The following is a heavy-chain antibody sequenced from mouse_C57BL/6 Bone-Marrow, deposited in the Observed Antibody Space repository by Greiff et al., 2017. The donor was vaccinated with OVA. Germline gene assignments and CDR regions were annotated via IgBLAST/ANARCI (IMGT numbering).Heavy chain of an antibody. Sequence: EVKVVESGGGLVQPGGSLKLSCAASGFTFSDYGMAWVRQAPRKGPEWVAFISNLAYSIYYADTVTGRFTISRENAKNTLYLEMSSLRSEDTAMYYCARDDGNSLGYYAMDYWGQGTSVTVSS. CDR1: GFTFSDYG. V-gene: IGHV5-15*01. CDR2: ISNLAYSI. D-gene: IGHD2-3*01. CDR3: ARDDGNSLGYYAMDY. J-gene: IGHJ4*01.